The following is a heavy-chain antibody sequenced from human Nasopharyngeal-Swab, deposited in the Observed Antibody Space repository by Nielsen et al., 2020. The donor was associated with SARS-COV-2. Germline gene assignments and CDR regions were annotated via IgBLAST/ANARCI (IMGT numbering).Heavy chain of an antibody. CDR1: GYTFTGYY. CDR2: MNPNSGNT. J-gene: IGHJ5*02. CDR3: AREPPLGYCSSTSCPGWFDP. V-gene: IGHV1-8*02. D-gene: IGHD2-2*01. Sequence: ASVKVSCKASGYTFTGYYMHWVRQATGQGLEWMGWMNPNSGNTGYAQKFQGRVTMTRNTSISTAYMELRSLRSDDTAVYYCAREPPLGYCSSTSCPGWFDPWGQGTLVTVSS.